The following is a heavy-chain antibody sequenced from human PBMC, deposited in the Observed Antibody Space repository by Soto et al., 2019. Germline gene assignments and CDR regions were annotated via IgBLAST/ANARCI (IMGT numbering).Heavy chain of an antibody. CDR1: GASISGFY. CDR3: ARRKHIVVLPSASRFYFDH. V-gene: IGHV4-4*07. J-gene: IGHJ4*02. D-gene: IGHD2-2*01. CDR2: IYATGTT. Sequence: SETLSLTCTVSGASISGFYWSWIRKSAGKGLEWIGRIYATGTTDYNPSLKSRVMMSVDTSKRQFSLNVTSVTAADTAVYFCARRKHIVVLPSASRFYFDHWGQGSLVTVSS.